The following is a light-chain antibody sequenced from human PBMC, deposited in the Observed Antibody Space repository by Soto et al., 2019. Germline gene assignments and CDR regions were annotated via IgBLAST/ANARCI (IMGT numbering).Light chain of an antibody. J-gene: IGKJ1*01. CDR2: RVS. CDR3: MQGTHWPPWT. Sequence: DVVMTQSPLSLPVTLGQPASISCRSSQSLLHSDGNTYLNWFQQRPGQSPRRLTYRVSNRDSGVPDRCSGSGSGTDVTLKISRVEAEDVGIYYCMQGTHWPPWTFGQGTKVEIK. V-gene: IGKV2-30*02. CDR1: QSLLHSDGNTY.